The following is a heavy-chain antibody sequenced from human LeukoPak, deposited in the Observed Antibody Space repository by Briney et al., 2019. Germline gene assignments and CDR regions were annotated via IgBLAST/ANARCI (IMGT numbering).Heavy chain of an antibody. CDR1: AFIFSSYG. CDR3: ARDGGTVVQRAFDI. V-gene: IGHV3-30*02. Sequence: GGSLRLSCAASAFIFSSYGMHWVRQAPGKGLEWVAFIRFDGSDEYYADSVKGRFTISRDNSKNTLYLQMNSLRAEDTAVYYCARDGGTVVQRAFDIWGQGTMVTVSS. D-gene: IGHD4-23*01. J-gene: IGHJ3*02. CDR2: IRFDGSDE.